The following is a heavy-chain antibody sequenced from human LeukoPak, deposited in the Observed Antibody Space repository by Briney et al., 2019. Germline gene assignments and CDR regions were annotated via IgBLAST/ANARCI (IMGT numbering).Heavy chain of an antibody. Sequence: SETLSLTCTVSGGSISSSGKYGAWIRQPPGKGLEYMGSMFYSGTTYYNPSLKGRVTISVDTSKNQFSLKLSSVTAADTAIYYCVSYCSGGRCDDWGQGTLVTVSS. J-gene: IGHJ4*02. CDR1: GGSISSSGKY. CDR3: VSYCSGGRCDD. V-gene: IGHV4-39*01. CDR2: MFYSGTT. D-gene: IGHD2-15*01.